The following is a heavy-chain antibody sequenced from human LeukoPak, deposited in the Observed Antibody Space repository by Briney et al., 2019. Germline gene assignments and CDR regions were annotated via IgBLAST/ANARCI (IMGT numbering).Heavy chain of an antibody. V-gene: IGHV3-73*01. CDR2: IRSKTNNYDT. Sequence: GGSLRLSCAASGFTFSGSDIHWVRQASGKGLEWVGHIRSKTNNYDTADAASVKGRFTFYRDDSKNTAYIQMSSLKTEDTAVYYYTRHNYDRSGYGAFDIWGQGTMVTVSS. J-gene: IGHJ3*02. CDR1: GFTFSGSD. CDR3: TRHNYDRSGYGAFDI. D-gene: IGHD3-22*01.